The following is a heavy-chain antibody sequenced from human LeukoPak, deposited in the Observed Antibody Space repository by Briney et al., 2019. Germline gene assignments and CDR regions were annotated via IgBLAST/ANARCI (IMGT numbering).Heavy chain of an antibody. V-gene: IGHV1-2*02. J-gene: IGHJ4*02. CDR1: GYTFTDYY. D-gene: IGHD1-26*01. Sequence: ASVKVSCKASGYTFTDYYVHWVRQAPGQGLEWMGWISPNSGGTNYEQKFQGRVTVTRDTSISTAYMELSRLRSDDTAMYYCARDGNFDYWGQGTLVTVSS. CDR3: ARDGNFDY. CDR2: ISPNSGGT.